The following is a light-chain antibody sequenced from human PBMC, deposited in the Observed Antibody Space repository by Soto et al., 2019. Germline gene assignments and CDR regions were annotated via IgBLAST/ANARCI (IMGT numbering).Light chain of an antibody. V-gene: IGKV3-20*01. J-gene: IGKJ3*01. CDR2: GAS. Sequence: EIVLTPSPGTLSLSPVERATLSCRASQSVSSSYLAWYQPKPGQAPSLLIYGASSRATGIPDRFSGSGSGTDFTLTISRLEPEDFAVYYCQQYGSSPLFGPGTKVDI. CDR1: QSVSSSY. CDR3: QQYGSSPL.